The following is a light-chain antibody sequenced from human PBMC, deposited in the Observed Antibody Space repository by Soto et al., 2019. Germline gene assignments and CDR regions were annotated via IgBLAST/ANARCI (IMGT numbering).Light chain of an antibody. CDR3: CSSAPESTYV. V-gene: IGLV2-23*01. CDR1: SSDFGAYNS. CDR2: KGT. Sequence: QSVLAQPASVSGSPGRSITIACTGTSSDFGAYNSVSWYQQHPHRAPQVIIYKGTQRPSGVSNRFSGSTSGNAASLTISALQTDDEADYFCCSSAPESTYVCGTGTKVTVL. J-gene: IGLJ1*01.